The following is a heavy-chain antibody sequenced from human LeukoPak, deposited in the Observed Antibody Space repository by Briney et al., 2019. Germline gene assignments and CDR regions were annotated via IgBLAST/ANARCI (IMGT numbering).Heavy chain of an antibody. D-gene: IGHD3-16*02. CDR1: GGSFSGYS. CDR2: INHSGST. V-gene: IGHV4-34*01. J-gene: IGHJ5*02. CDR3: ARHLRLGELSLYRVDWFDP. Sequence: SETLSLTCAVYGGSFSGYSWSWIRQPPGKGLEWIGEINHSGSTNYNPSLKSRVTISVDTSKNQFSLKLSSVTDADTAVYYCARHLRLGELSLYRVDWFDPWGQGTLVTVSS.